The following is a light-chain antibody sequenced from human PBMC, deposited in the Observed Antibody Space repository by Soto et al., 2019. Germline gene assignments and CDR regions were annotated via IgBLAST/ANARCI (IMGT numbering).Light chain of an antibody. CDR2: GAS. Sequence: EVGMTQSPATLSVSPGERATLSCRASQSITNNLAWYQRRPGQAPRLLIYGASSRATGIPDRFSGSGSGTDFTLTISRLEPEDFAVYYCQQYGSSPKTFAQGTRLEIK. CDR1: QSITNN. V-gene: IGKV3-20*01. J-gene: IGKJ5*01. CDR3: QQYGSSPKT.